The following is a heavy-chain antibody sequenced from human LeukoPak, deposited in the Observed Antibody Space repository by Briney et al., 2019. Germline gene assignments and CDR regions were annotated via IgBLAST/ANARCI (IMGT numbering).Heavy chain of an antibody. J-gene: IGHJ4*02. D-gene: IGHD3-3*01. V-gene: IGHV4-59*01. CDR1: GGSISSYY. CDR3: ARGYDFWSGDIN. Sequence: PSETLSLTCTVSGGSISSYYWSWIRQPPGKGLEWIGYIHYTGNTNYNPSLKSRVTISVDTSKNQFSLKLSSVTAADTAVYYCARGYDFWSGDINWGQGTLVTVSS. CDR2: IHYTGNT.